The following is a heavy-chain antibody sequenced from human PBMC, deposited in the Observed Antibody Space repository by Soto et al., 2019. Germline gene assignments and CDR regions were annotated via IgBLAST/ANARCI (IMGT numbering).Heavy chain of an antibody. Sequence: QVQLQESGPGLVKPSQTLSLTCTVSGGSISSGGYYWSWIRQHPGKGLEWIGYIYYSGSTYYNPSIKSRVTISVDTSKNQFSLKLSSVTAADTAVYYCARGKVVPADMWGPIDYWGQGTLVTVSS. J-gene: IGHJ4*02. D-gene: IGHD2-2*01. CDR3: ARGKVVPADMWGPIDY. V-gene: IGHV4-31*03. CDR2: IYYSGST. CDR1: GGSISSGGYY.